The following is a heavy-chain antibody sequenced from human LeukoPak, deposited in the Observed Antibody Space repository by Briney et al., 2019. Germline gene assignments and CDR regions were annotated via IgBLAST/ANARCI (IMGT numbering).Heavy chain of an antibody. V-gene: IGHV4-4*09. J-gene: IGHJ5*02. D-gene: IGHD6-6*01. CDR3: ARAIAAHYWFDP. CDR1: GGSISSYY. CDR2: IYTSGST. Sequence: SETLSLTCTVSGGSISSYYWSWIRQPPGKGLEWIGYIYTSGSTNYNPSLKSRVTISVDTSKNQFSLKLSSVTAADTAVYYCARAIAAHYWFDPWGQGTLVNVSS.